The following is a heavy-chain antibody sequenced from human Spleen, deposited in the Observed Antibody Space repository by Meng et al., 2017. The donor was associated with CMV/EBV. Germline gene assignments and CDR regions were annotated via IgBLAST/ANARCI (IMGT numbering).Heavy chain of an antibody. D-gene: IGHD4-17*01. CDR1: GFTFDGYA. CDR3: ATDDYEGLDYYTGMDV. J-gene: IGHJ6*02. Sequence: GGSLRLSCAASGFTFDGYAMHWVRQAPGKGLEWVSGITWNSGSIGYADSVKGRFTISRDNDKNSLYLQMNSLRAEDTAFYYCATDDYEGLDYYTGMDVWGQGTTVTVSS. CDR2: ITWNSGSI. V-gene: IGHV3-9*01.